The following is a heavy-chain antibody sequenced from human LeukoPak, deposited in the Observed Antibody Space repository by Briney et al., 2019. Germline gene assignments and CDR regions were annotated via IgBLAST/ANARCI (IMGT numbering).Heavy chain of an antibody. Sequence: PSETLSLTCTVSGGSISSGDYYWSWIRQSPGKGLEWIGYIYYSGSTYYNPSLKSRVTISVDTSKNQFSLKLSSVTAADTAVYYCARVDCSRNDAFDIWGQGTMVTVSS. CDR1: GGSISSGDYY. D-gene: IGHD2-2*01. V-gene: IGHV4-30-4*01. CDR2: IYYSGST. CDR3: ARVDCSRNDAFDI. J-gene: IGHJ3*02.